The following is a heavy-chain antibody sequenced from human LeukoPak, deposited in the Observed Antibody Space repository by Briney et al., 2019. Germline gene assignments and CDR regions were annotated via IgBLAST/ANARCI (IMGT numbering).Heavy chain of an antibody. V-gene: IGHV1-24*01. Sequence: ASVKVSCKVSGYTLTELSMHWVRQAPGQGLEWMGGFDPEDGETIYAQKFQGRVTITEDTSTDTAYMELSSLRSEDTAVYYCATDLAGFQESTIFVGRFAPWGQGTLVTVSS. CDR2: FDPEDGET. CDR3: ATDLAGFQESTIFVGRFAP. CDR1: GYTLTELS. J-gene: IGHJ5*02. D-gene: IGHD3-3*01.